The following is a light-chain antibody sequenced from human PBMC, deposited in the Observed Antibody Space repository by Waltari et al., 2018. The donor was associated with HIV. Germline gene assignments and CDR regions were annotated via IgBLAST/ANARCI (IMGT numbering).Light chain of an antibody. CDR2: GAS. J-gene: IGKJ1*01. Sequence: EIVMTQSPATMSVSPGERATPPCRASQSVSSNLAWYQQKPGQAPKVLIYGASTRATGIPARFSGSGSGTEFTLTISSLQSEDFAVYYCQQYYSWPLTFGQGTKVEIK. CDR1: QSVSSN. CDR3: QQYYSWPLT. V-gene: IGKV3-15*01.